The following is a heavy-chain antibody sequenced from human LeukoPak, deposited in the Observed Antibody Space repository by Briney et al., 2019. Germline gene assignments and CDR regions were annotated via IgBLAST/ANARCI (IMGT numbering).Heavy chain of an antibody. D-gene: IGHD4-23*01. CDR2: LKLDGSVK. CDR1: GFTFSTYW. J-gene: IGHJ4*02. Sequence: GGTLRLSCVASGFTFSTYWMSWGCQAPGKGLEREANLKLDGSVKNYVDSVKGRFTISRDNAKKSLFLQMLRLRAEDAAVYYCSTTADSPGNSWGQGTLITVSS. V-gene: IGHV3-7*01. CDR3: STTADSPGNS.